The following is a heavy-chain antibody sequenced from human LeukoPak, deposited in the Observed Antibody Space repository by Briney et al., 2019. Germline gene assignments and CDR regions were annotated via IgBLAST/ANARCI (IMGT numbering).Heavy chain of an antibody. Sequence: GASVKVSCKASGYTFTGYYMHWVRQAPGQGLEWMGWINPNSGGTNYAQKFQGWVTMTRDTSISTAYMELSRLRSDDTAVYYCARGAGVLRFLEWLLTYFDYWGQGTLVTVSS. V-gene: IGHV1-2*04. CDR1: GYTFTGYY. D-gene: IGHD3-3*01. CDR3: ARGAGVLRFLEWLLTYFDY. CDR2: INPNSGGT. J-gene: IGHJ4*02.